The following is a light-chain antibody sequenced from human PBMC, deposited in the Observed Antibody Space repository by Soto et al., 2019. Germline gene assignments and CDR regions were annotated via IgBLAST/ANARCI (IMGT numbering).Light chain of an antibody. Sequence: DIQVTQSPLTLSASVGDTVTITCRASQSLNNWLAWYQQKAGKAPKLLIYKASYLESGVPSRFSGSGSGTEFTLTISSLQPEDFATYYCKQYASFSWTFGQGTK. CDR3: KQYASFSWT. J-gene: IGKJ1*01. V-gene: IGKV1-5*03. CDR2: KAS. CDR1: QSLNNW.